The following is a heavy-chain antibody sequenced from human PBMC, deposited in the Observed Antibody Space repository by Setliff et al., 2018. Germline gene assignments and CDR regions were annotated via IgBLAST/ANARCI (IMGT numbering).Heavy chain of an antibody. V-gene: IGHV4-38-2*01. CDR3: ARDSGYEYYYYAMDV. D-gene: IGHD5-12*01. Sequence: PSETLSLTCAVSGYSISSGYYWGWIRQPPGKGLEWIGGIYHSGSTYYNPSLKSRVTISVDTSKNQFSLKLSSVTAADTAVYYCARDSGYEYYYYAMDVWGQGTTVTVSS. J-gene: IGHJ6*02. CDR1: GYSISSGYY. CDR2: IYHSGST.